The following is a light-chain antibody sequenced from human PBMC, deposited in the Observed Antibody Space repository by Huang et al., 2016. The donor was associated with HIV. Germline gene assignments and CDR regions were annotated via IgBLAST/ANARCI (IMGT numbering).Light chain of an antibody. CDR3: QQYDSSPWT. CDR1: QSVSSTY. CDR2: GAS. Sequence: EIVLTQSPGTLSLSPGERATLSCRASQSVSSTYLAWYQQKPGQAPRLLFYGASSRATGIPDRFSGNGSGTDFTLTISRLEPEDLAVYYCQQYDSSPWTFGQGTKVEIK. V-gene: IGKV3-20*01. J-gene: IGKJ1*01.